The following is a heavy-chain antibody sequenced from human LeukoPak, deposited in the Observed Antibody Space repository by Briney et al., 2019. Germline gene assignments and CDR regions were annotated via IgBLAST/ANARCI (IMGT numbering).Heavy chain of an antibody. J-gene: IGHJ6*02. V-gene: IGHV1-69*13. Sequence: GASVKVSCKASGGTFSSYAISWVRQAPGQGLEWMGGIIPIFGTQNYAQKFQGRVTITADESTSTAYMELSSLRSEDTAVYYCARDIRPPRKYYYYGMDVWGQGTTVTVSS. CDR2: IIPIFGTQ. CDR1: GGTFSSYA. CDR3: ARDIRPPRKYYYYGMDV.